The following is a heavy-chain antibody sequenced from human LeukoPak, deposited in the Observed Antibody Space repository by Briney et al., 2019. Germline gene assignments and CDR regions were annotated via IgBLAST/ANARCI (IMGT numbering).Heavy chain of an antibody. CDR2: INEDGSAQ. Sequence: GGSLRLSCEASGFTFNGYWMSWVRQAPGKGLEWVANINEDGSAQFYVGSVKGRFTISRDNAKNTLYMQMNSLRAEDTAVYYCAKRTNFNSGSHDYWGQGTLVTVSS. CDR3: AKRTNFNSGSHDY. CDR1: GFTFNGYW. V-gene: IGHV3-7*03. J-gene: IGHJ4*02. D-gene: IGHD3-10*01.